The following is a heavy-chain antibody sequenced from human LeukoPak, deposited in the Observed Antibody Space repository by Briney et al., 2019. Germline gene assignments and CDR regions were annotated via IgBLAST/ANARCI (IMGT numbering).Heavy chain of an antibody. V-gene: IGHV4-38-2*02. CDR2: IYHSGST. CDR3: ARMFRSSWYINWFDP. CDR1: GYSISSGYS. Sequence: SETLSLTCTVSGYSISSGYSWGWIRQPPGKGLEWIGSIYHSGSTSYNPSLKSRLTISVDTSKNQFSLKLNFVTAADTAMYYCARMFRSSWYINWFDPWGQGTLVTVSS. D-gene: IGHD6-13*01. J-gene: IGHJ5*02.